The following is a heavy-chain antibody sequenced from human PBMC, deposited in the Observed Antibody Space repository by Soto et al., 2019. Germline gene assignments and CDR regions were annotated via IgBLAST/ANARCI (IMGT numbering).Heavy chain of an antibody. J-gene: IGHJ5*02. CDR3: ARDRNYYGYNP. CDR1: GGSISSGGYY. Sequence: PSETLSLTCTASGGSISSGGYYWSWIRQNQGKGLEWIGYIYYSGSTYYNPSLKSRVTISVDTSKNQFSLKLSSVTAADTAVYYCARDRNYYGYNPWGQGTLVTVSS. V-gene: IGHV4-31*03. CDR2: IYYSGST. D-gene: IGHD3-10*01.